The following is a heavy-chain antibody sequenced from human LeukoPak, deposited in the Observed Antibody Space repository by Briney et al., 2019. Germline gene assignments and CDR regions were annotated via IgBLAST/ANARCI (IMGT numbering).Heavy chain of an antibody. J-gene: IGHJ5*02. CDR3: AKGWEFRVVIPAAVS. Sequence: TGGSLRLSCEGSGFIFSSYAMTWVRQAPGKGLQWVSSISDSGESTHYAASMKGRYTISRDNSKNTLSLQMNSLRAGDTGVYFCAKGWEFRVVIPAAVSWGQGTLVTVSS. CDR2: ISDSGEST. D-gene: IGHD3-3*01. V-gene: IGHV3-23*01. CDR1: GFIFSSYA.